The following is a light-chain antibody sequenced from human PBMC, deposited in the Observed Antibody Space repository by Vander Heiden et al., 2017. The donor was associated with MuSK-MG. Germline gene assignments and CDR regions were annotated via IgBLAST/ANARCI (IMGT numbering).Light chain of an antibody. CDR2: KAS. V-gene: IGKV1-5*03. J-gene: IGKJ1*01. Sequence: DIQMTQSPSTLSASVGDRVTITCRASQSINTWLAWYQQKPGKAPKLLIYKASSLERGVPSRFSGSGSGTEFTLTISSLQPDDFATYYCQQYHDDSPWTFGQGTKVDIK. CDR3: QQYHDDSPWT. CDR1: QSINTW.